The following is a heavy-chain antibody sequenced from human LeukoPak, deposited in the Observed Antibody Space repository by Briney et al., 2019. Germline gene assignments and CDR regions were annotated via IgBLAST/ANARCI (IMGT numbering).Heavy chain of an antibody. CDR2: IYYSGST. CDR1: GGSISSGGCY. D-gene: IGHD4-17*01. J-gene: IGHJ3*02. V-gene: IGHV4-31*03. CDR3: ARVPLTVTNRLIGFDAFDI. Sequence: TSETLSLTCTVSGGSISSGGCYWSWIRQHPGKGLEWIGYIYYSGSTYYNPSLKSRVTISVDTSKNQFSLKLSSVTAADTAVYYCARVPLTVTNRLIGFDAFDIWGQGTMVTVSS.